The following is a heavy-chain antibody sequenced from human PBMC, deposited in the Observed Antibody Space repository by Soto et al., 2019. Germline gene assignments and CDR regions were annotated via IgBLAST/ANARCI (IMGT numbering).Heavy chain of an antibody. Sequence: SVKVSCKSSGGTFSGYAISWVRQAPGQGLEWMGGIIPIFGTAKYAQKFQGRVTITADKSTSTAYMELSSLRSEDTAVYYCARAGYCSSTSCYLDYWGQGTLVTV. D-gene: IGHD2-2*01. V-gene: IGHV1-69*06. CDR1: GGTFSGYA. CDR2: IIPIFGTA. J-gene: IGHJ4*02. CDR3: ARAGYCSSTSCYLDY.